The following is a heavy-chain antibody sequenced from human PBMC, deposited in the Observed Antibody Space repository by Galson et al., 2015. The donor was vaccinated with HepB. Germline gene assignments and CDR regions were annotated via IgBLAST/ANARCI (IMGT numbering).Heavy chain of an antibody. J-gene: IGHJ4*02. CDR2: ISGSGGST. D-gene: IGHD2-2*01. CDR3: AKILYQPPVVWYQLLTVSDY. CDR1: GFTFSNYA. V-gene: IGHV3-23*01. Sequence: SLRLSCAASGFTFSNYAMGWVRQAPGKGLEWVPAISGSGGSTYYADSVKGRFTISRDNSKNTLYLQMNSLRAEDTAVYYCAKILYQPPVVWYQLLTVSDYWGQGTLVTVSS.